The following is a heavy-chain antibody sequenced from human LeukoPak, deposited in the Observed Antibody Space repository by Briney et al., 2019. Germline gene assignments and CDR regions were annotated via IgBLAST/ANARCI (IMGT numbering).Heavy chain of an antibody. Sequence: GGSLRLSCAASGFTFSNYVASWVRQAPGKGLEWVSVISGNGVSTNYADSVKGRFTISRDNAKNTLYLQMNSLRAEDTAVYYCARDRERHWYFDLWGRGTLVTVSS. CDR3: ARDRERHWYFDL. CDR2: ISGNGVST. D-gene: IGHD1-26*01. CDR1: GFTFSNYV. V-gene: IGHV3-23*01. J-gene: IGHJ2*01.